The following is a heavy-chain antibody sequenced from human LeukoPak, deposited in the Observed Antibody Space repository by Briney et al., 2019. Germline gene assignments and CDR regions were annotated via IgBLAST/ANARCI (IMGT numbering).Heavy chain of an antibody. V-gene: IGHV4-59*08. CDR3: AAMDRHLDY. J-gene: IGHJ4*02. CDR2: IYYSGST. CDR1: GGSISSYY. Sequence: SETQSLTCTVSGGSISSYYWSWIRQPPGKGLEWIGYIYYSGSTYYNPSLKSRVTVSVDTSKNQFSLKLSSVTAADTAVYYCAAMDRHLDYWGQGTLVTVSS. D-gene: IGHD3/OR15-3a*01.